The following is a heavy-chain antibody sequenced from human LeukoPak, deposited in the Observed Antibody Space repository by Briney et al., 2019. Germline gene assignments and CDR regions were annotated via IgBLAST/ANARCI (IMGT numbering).Heavy chain of an antibody. V-gene: IGHV4-34*01. J-gene: IGHJ4*02. CDR3: ARGAAAVFDY. D-gene: IGHD6-13*01. Sequence: PSETLSLTCAVYGGSFSGYYWSWIRQPPGKGLEWIGEINHSGSTNYNPSLKSRVTISVDTSKNQFSLKLSSVTAADTAVCYCARGAAAVFDYWGQGTLVTVSS. CDR2: INHSGST. CDR1: GGSFSGYY.